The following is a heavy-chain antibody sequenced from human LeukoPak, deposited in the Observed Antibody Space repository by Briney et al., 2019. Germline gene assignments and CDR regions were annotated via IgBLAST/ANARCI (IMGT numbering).Heavy chain of an antibody. D-gene: IGHD3-3*01. Sequence: GGSLRLSCAASGFTFSSYWMNWVRQAPGKGLEWVADIKQDGSEKYYVDSVKGRFTLSRDSAKNSLYLQMNSLRAEDTAVYYCARAEWSNWYFDLWGRGTLVTVSS. CDR3: ARAEWSNWYFDL. V-gene: IGHV3-7*03. CDR1: GFTFSSYW. J-gene: IGHJ2*01. CDR2: IKQDGSEK.